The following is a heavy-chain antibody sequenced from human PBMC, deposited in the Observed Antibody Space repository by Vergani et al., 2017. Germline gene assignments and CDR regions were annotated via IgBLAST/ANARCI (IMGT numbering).Heavy chain of an antibody. CDR3: ASSNPGDACGSDY. Sequence: QVQLVQSGAEVKKPGSSVKVSCKTSGGTFKSNTFSWVRQAPGQGLEWMGGIIPIFGTADYAQDFQGRLSITADESTSTVYMELSSLRSDDTAIYYCASSNPGDACGSDYWGQGTLVTVSS. CDR1: GGTFKSNT. D-gene: IGHD3-16*01. CDR2: IIPIFGTA. V-gene: IGHV1-69*01. J-gene: IGHJ4*02.